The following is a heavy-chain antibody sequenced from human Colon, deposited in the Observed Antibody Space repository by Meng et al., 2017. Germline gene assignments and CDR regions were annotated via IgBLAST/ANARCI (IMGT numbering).Heavy chain of an antibody. CDR1: GASVSSGTYY. Sequence: SETLSLTCTVSGASVSSGTYYWTWVRQPPGKGREWIGYIYHTGTTDYNPSLKGRVTMSVDTAKNEFSLKLTSVTTADTGVYYCARDLISGRQSDFWGQGTLVTVSS. CDR2: IYHTGTT. D-gene: IGHD3/OR15-3a*01. CDR3: ARDLISGRQSDF. J-gene: IGHJ4*02. V-gene: IGHV4-61*01.